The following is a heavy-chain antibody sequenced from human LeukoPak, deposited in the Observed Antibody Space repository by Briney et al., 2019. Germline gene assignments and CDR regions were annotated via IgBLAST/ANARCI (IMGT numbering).Heavy chain of an antibody. CDR3: ARHLGVAVAADAFDI. D-gene: IGHD6-19*01. CDR1: SGSISSYH. CDR2: TYYSGTT. Sequence: SETLSLTCTVSSGSISSYHCSWIRQPPGKGLEWIGYTYYSGTTKYNPSLKSRVTISADTSKNQFSLKLRSLTAADTAVYYCARHLGVAVAADAFDIWGQGTMVTVSS. V-gene: IGHV4-59*08. J-gene: IGHJ3*02.